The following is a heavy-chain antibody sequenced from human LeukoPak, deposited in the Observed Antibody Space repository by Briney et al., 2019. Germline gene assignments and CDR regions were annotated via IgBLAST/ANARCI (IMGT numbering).Heavy chain of an antibody. V-gene: IGHV3-9*01. CDR2: IRWNSGSI. Sequence: GRSLRLSCAASGFTFGDYAMHWVRQAPGKGLEWVSGIRWNSGSIGYADSVKGRFTISRDNAKNSLYRQMTSLRAEDTALYYCAKGLTFRASNGDFDYWGQGTLVTVSS. J-gene: IGHJ4*02. D-gene: IGHD3-16*01. CDR1: GFTFGDYA. CDR3: AKGLTFRASNGDFDY.